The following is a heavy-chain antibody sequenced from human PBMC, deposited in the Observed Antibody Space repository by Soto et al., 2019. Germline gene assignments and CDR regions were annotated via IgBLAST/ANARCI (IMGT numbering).Heavy chain of an antibody. CDR2: IYYSGST. CDR3: ARARSSSWPTEFDY. CDR1: GGSISSYY. J-gene: IGHJ4*02. Sequence: PSETLSLTCTVSGGSISSYYWSWIRQPPGKGLEWIGYIYYSGSTNYNPSLKSRVTISVDTSKNQFSLKLSSVTAADTAVYYCARARSSSWPTEFDYWSQRTLVTVSS. D-gene: IGHD6-13*01. V-gene: IGHV4-59*01.